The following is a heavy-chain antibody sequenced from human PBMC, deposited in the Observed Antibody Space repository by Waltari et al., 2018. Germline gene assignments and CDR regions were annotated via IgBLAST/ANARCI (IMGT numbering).Heavy chain of an antibody. D-gene: IGHD3-22*01. CDR1: GGSFNAYY. Sequence: QVQLHQWGAGLLKPSETLSLTCGVSGGSFNAYYWTWIRQPPGKGLEWIGEIHHSGITDYNPSLNSRLTMSVDTSKKQISLKMSSVTAADTAVYYCARGDLHYGSSGFFYWGQGALVTVSS. CDR3: ARGDLHYGSSGFFY. J-gene: IGHJ4*02. V-gene: IGHV4-34*01. CDR2: IHHSGIT.